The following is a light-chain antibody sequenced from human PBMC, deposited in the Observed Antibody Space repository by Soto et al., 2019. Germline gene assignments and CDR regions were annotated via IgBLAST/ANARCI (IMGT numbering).Light chain of an antibody. Sequence: DIQMTQSPSSLSASVGDTITITCRASQGISNSLNWYQLRPGEAPKLLIYDADNLAPGDPSRFSGSGSGTHVTFTVSSLQTEDIATYDCHHYNNDPFTFGPGTKVDLK. CDR1: QGISNS. V-gene: IGKV1-33*01. CDR2: DAD. CDR3: HHYNNDPFT. J-gene: IGKJ3*01.